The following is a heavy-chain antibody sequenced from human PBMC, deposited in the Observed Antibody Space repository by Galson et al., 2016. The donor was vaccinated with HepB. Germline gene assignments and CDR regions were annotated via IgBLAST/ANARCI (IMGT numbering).Heavy chain of an antibody. J-gene: IGHJ5*01. D-gene: IGHD2-2*01. CDR1: GFTFSNYW. CDR2: IKNDGSQK. Sequence: SLRLSCAASGFTFSNYWMSWVRQAPGKGLEWVANIKNDGSQKYYVDSVKGRFTISRDNGKNSLYLQMGSLRAEDTAVYYCARGDCSSSTCYVIWFDPWGQGTTVTVSS. CDR3: ARGDCSSSTCYVIWFDP. V-gene: IGHV3-7*01.